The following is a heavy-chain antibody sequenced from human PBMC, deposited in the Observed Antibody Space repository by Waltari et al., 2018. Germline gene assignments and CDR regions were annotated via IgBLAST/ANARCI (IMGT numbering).Heavy chain of an antibody. V-gene: IGHV4-38-2*02. CDR2: IYHSGST. J-gene: IGHJ4*02. D-gene: IGHD2-15*01. CDR1: GYSISSGYY. Sequence: QVQLQESGPGLVKPSETLSLTCTVSGYSISSGYYWGWIRQPPGKGLEWIGSIYHSGSTYYSPPLKSRVTISVDTSKNQFSLKLGSVTAADTAVYYCARSHKDIVVVVAATKFDYWGQGTLVTVSS. CDR3: ARSHKDIVVVVAATKFDY.